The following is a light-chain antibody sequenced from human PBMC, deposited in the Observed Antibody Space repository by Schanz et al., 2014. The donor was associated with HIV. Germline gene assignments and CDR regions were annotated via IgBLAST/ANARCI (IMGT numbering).Light chain of an antibody. CDR1: SSDVGGYNF. J-gene: IGLJ2*01. CDR3: SSYTSSSPLVV. V-gene: IGLV2-14*01. CDR2: DVT. Sequence: QSALTQPASVSGSPGQSITISCTGTSSDVGGYNFVSWYQQHPGEAPRLIIYDVTSRPSGVSARFSGSKSGNTASLTISGLQAEDEADYYCSSYTSSSPLVVFGGGTKLTVL.